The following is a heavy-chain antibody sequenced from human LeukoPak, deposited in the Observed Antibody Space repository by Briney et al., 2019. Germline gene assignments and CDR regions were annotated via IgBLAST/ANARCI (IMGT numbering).Heavy chain of an antibody. V-gene: IGHV3-23*01. CDR1: GFTFSSYS. CDR3: AKKGQADDGGKPD. Sequence: GGSLRLSCAASGFTFSSYSMNWVRQAPGKGLEWVSAIDRGVGSTYYADSVKGRFTISRDNSKNTLYLQMNNLRVDDTAVYYCAKKGQADDGGKPDWGQGTLVTVSS. J-gene: IGHJ4*02. CDR2: IDRGVGST.